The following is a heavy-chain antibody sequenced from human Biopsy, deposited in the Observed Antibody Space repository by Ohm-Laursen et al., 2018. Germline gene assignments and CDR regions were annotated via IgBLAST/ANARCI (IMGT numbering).Heavy chain of an antibody. V-gene: IGHV4-61*01. J-gene: IGHJ3*02. CDR3: ARAPADQYAARNYYSSHAFDM. Sequence: PSETLSLTCTVSDASASSGRYYWTWIRQPPRKPLEWIGYFYSSGTTRYNPSLESRLSISMDTSKNEVSLRLTSMTAADTAVYFGARAPADQYAARNYYSSHAFDMWGQGTKVTVSS. D-gene: IGHD3-10*01. CDR2: FYSSGTT. CDR1: DASASSGRYY.